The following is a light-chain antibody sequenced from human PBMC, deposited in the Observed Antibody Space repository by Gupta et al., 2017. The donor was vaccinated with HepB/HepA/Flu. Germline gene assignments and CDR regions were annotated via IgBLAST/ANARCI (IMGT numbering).Light chain of an antibody. V-gene: IGKV2-28*01. CDR3: MQGLHPPRT. J-gene: IGKJ4*01. Sequence: DIVMTQFPLSLPVPPGEPASISCRSSQSLLNSNGYHYLDWYVQKPGQSPQLLISVVSLRASGVPDRFSGSGSGTDFTLTISRVEAEDVGVYYCMQGLHPPRTFGGGTKVEIK. CDR2: VVS. CDR1: QSLLNSNGYHY.